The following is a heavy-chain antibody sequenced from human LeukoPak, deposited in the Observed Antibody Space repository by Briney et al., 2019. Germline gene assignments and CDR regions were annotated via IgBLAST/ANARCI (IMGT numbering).Heavy chain of an antibody. J-gene: IGHJ4*02. CDR1: GFTFTGYY. V-gene: IGHV1-2*02. CDR3: ARPRIALVGLDFDF. CDR2: ISPNSGVT. D-gene: IGHD6-13*01. Sequence: ASVKVSCKASGFTFTGYYMHWVRQAPGQGLEWMGWISPNSGVTNYAQRFQGRVTMTRDTSISTAYMEVSSLRSEDTAVYYCARPRIALVGLDFDFWGQGTLVTVSS.